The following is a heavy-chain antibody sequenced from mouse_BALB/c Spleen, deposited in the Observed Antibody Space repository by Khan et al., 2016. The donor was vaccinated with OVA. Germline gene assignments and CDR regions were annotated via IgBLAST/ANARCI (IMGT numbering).Heavy chain of an antibody. V-gene: IGHV3-2*02. J-gene: IGHJ3*01. Sequence: EVKLLESGPGLVKPSQSLSLTCTVTGYSITSEYAWNWIRQFPGNKLEWMGYINYSGNTRFNPSLKSRTSITRDTSKNQFFLQLNSVTTEGTATYYWARKDYYGYDPVPYWGQGTLVTVSA. D-gene: IGHD2-2*01. CDR2: INYSGNT. CDR3: ARKDYYGYDPVPY. CDR1: GYSITSEYA.